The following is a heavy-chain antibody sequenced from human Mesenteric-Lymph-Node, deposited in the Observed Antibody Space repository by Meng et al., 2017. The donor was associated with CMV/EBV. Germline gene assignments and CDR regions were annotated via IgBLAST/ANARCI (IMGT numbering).Heavy chain of an antibody. D-gene: IGHD3-3*01. Sequence: GESLKISCAASGFTFSHYWMHWVRQAPGKGLVWVSRINSDGSSTIYADSVKGRFTISRDNAKNTLYLQMNSLRAEDTAVYYCARDYDFWSGYLHYYYGMDVWGQGTTVTVSS. J-gene: IGHJ6*02. CDR2: INSDGSST. CDR3: ARDYDFWSGYLHYYYGMDV. CDR1: GFTFSHYW. V-gene: IGHV3-74*01.